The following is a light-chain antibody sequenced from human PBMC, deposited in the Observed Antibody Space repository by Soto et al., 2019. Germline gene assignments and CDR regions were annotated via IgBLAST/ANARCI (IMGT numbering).Light chain of an antibody. CDR3: QQRNDWVT. V-gene: IGKV3-11*01. J-gene: IGKJ4*01. CDR1: QSIRNY. Sequence: EVVLTQSPATLSLSPGERATLSCRASQSIRNYLAWYQQKPGQAPRLLIYDASNRATGIPARFSGSGSGTDLSLTISSLEPEDSGVYYCQQRNDWVTFGGGTKVEIK. CDR2: DAS.